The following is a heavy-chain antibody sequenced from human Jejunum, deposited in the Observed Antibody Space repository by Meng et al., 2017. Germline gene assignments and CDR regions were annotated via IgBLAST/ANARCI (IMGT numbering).Heavy chain of an antibody. CDR2: TYYRSKWYN. CDR3: ARDYGTSRPFEY. CDR1: GDSVSCTGAA. J-gene: IGHJ4*02. Sequence: VHLPPAGPRPVKPRTTPPPPCALLGDSVSCTGAAWNWVRQSSSRGLEWVGRTYYRSKWYNDYAVSVKGRIAINPDTSKNQFFLQLNSVTPEDTAVYYCARDYGTSRPFEYWGQGILVTVSS. V-gene: IGHV6-1*01. D-gene: IGHD1/OR15-1a*01.